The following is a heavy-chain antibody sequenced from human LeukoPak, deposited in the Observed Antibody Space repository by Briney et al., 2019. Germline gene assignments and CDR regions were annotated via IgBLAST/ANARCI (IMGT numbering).Heavy chain of an antibody. CDR2: VLYDGSNK. CDR1: GFTSTRYT. V-gene: IGHV3-30*04. D-gene: IGHD2-21*01. J-gene: IGHJ4*02. CDR3: VRDNYGGILDF. Sequence: GGSLRLSCAASGFTSTRYTMHWVRQAPGKGLEWVAVVLYDGSNKYYADSVKGRFTLSRDNSKNTLSLQMNTLRADDTAEYYCVRDNYGGILDFWGQGTLVTVSS.